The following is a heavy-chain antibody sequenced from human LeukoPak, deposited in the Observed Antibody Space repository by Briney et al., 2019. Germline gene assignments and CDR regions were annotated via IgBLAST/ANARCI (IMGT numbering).Heavy chain of an antibody. Sequence: PGGSLRLSCAASGFTFSSYAMNWVRQAPGKGLEWVSGISGSGGGTYFGDSVKGRFTISRDNSKNTLYLQMNSLRVEDTAVYYCANSDYWGQGTLVTVSS. CDR1: GFTFSSYA. J-gene: IGHJ4*02. V-gene: IGHV3-23*01. CDR3: ANSDY. CDR2: ISGSGGGT.